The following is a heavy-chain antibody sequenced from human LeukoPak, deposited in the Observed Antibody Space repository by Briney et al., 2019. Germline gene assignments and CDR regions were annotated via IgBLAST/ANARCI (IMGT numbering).Heavy chain of an antibody. V-gene: IGHV3-53*01. CDR2: IYAGGST. D-gene: IGHD3-16*02. Sequence: GGSLRLSCAASGFTVSTNYMSWVRQAPGKGLEWVSIIYAGGSTYYADSVKGRFTISRDNSKSTLYLQMNSLRAEDTAVYYCATRVWGTNRYTDCWGQGTLVTVSS. CDR3: ATRVWGTNRYTDC. J-gene: IGHJ4*02. CDR1: GFTVSTNY.